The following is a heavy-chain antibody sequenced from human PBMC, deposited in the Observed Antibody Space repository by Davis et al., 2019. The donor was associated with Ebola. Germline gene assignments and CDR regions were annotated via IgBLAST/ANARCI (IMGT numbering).Heavy chain of an antibody. CDR3: ARGHNYAHEY. J-gene: IGHJ4*02. V-gene: IGHV1-2*06. CDR1: GYTFTDHN. CDR2: VILKSGAT. Sequence: ASVKVSCKASGYTFTDHNGQWMRHAPAQALERLGRVILKSGATNYAQKFQGRVTMTRDTSISTVYMELSSLRYDDTADYYCARGHNYAHEYWGQGTLVTVSS. D-gene: IGHD4-11*01.